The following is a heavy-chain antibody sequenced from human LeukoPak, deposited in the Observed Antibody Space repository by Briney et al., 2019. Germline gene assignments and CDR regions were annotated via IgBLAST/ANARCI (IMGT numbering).Heavy chain of an antibody. CDR1: GYTFTSYG. V-gene: IGHV1-8*02. D-gene: IGHD6-19*01. CDR3: ASVNPYSSGWYDLDY. CDR2: MNPNSGNT. J-gene: IGHJ4*02. Sequence: GASVKVSCKASGYTFTSYGISWVRQATGQGLEWMGWMNPNSGNTGYAQKFQGRVTMTRNTSISTAYMELSSLRSEDTAVYYCASVNPYSSGWYDLDYWGQGTLVTVSS.